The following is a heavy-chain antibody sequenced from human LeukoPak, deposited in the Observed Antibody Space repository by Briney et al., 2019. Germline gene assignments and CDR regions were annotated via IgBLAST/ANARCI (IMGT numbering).Heavy chain of an antibody. V-gene: IGHV3-21*01. J-gene: IGHJ6*03. CDR3: ARDHDWDYMDV. CDR1: GFTFSTYS. CDR2: ISTSSSYI. D-gene: IGHD3-9*01. Sequence: PGGSLRLSCAASGFTFSTYSMDWVRQAPGKGLEWVSFISTSSSYIYYADSVKGRFTISRDNAKNSLYLQMNSLRAEDTAVYYCARDHDWDYMDVWGKGTTVTVSS.